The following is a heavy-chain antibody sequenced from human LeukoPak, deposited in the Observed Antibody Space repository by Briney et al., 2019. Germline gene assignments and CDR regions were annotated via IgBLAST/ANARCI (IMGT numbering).Heavy chain of an antibody. CDR2: INPNSGDT. CDR1: GYTFTGYY. CDR3: GLGRTAMVTRGGVRFDY. J-gene: IGHJ4*02. V-gene: IGHV1-2*02. Sequence: ASVKVSCKASGYTFTGYYMHWVRQAPGQGLEWMGWINPNSGDTNYAQKFQGRVTMTRNTSISTAYMELSSLRSEDTAVYARGLGRTAMVTRGGVRFDYWGQGTLVTVSS. D-gene: IGHD5-18*01.